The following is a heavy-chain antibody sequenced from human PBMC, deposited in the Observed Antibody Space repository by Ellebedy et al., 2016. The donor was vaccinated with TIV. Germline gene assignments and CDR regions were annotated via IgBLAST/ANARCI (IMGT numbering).Heavy chain of an antibody. J-gene: IGHJ4*02. D-gene: IGHD3-10*01. CDR3: AREFGGGQDPIDY. V-gene: IGHV3-74*01. Sequence: GESLKISCAASGFTFNTYWTHWVRQAPGKGLVWVSRISPDGTTTNYADSVKGRFTISRDNAKNTLSLQMNSLRAEDTAVYYCAREFGGGQDPIDYWGQGTLVTVSS. CDR2: ISPDGTTT. CDR1: GFTFNTYW.